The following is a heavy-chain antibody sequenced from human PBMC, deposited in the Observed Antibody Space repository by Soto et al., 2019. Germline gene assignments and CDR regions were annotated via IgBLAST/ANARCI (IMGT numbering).Heavy chain of an antibody. CDR3: AKDSYYYDSSGYYPV. CDR1: GFAFDDYA. Sequence: SLRLSCAASGFAFDDYAMHWVRQAPGKGLEWVSGISWNSGSIGYADSVKGRFTISRDNAKNSLYLQMNSLRAEDTALYYCAKDSYYYDSSGYYPVWGQGTLVTVSS. J-gene: IGHJ4*02. V-gene: IGHV3-9*01. CDR2: ISWNSGSI. D-gene: IGHD3-22*01.